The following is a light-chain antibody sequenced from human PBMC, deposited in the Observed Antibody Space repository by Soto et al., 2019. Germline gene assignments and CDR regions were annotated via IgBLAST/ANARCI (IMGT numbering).Light chain of an antibody. CDR2: GAS. CDR1: QSVSSN. J-gene: IGKJ1*01. Sequence: EIVMTQSPATLSVSPGERATLSCRASQSVSSNLAWYQQTPGQAPRLLIYGASTRATGIPARFSGSGSGTEFTLTISSLQSEDFAVYYCQQYNNWHPWTFGQGTKVEIK. CDR3: QQYNNWHPWT. V-gene: IGKV3-15*01.